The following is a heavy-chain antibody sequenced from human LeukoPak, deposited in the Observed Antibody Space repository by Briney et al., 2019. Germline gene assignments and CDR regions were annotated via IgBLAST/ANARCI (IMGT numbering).Heavy chain of an antibody. CDR2: IYTSGFT. CDR1: GDSIRSGRYY. Sequence: PSETLSLTCTVSGDSIRSGRYYWSWIRQPAGKGLEWIGRIYTSGFTKYNPSLKSRVTMSVDTSKNQFSLKLSSVTAADTAVYYCARAGYGDSDFDYWGQGTLVTVSS. D-gene: IGHD4-17*01. CDR3: ARAGYGDSDFDY. J-gene: IGHJ4*02. V-gene: IGHV4-61*02.